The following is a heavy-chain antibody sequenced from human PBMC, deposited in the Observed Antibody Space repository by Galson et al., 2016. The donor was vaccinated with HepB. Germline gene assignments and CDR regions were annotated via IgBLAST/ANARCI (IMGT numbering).Heavy chain of an antibody. J-gene: IGHJ1*01. CDR3: ARDGVRWSPVEYFHH. V-gene: IGHV3-23*01. CDR1: GFTFSNFG. CDR2: ISGSGSST. D-gene: IGHD3-3*01. Sequence: SLRLSCAASGFTFSNFGMSWVHQAPGKGLEWVSLISGSGSSTSYADSVEGRFTISRDNSKNTLYLQMSSLSPDDTAVYYCARDGVRWSPVEYFHHWGQGTLVSVSS.